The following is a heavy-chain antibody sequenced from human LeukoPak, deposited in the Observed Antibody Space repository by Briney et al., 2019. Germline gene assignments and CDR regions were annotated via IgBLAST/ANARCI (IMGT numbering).Heavy chain of an antibody. CDR3: AKQGAPFSAGWYLYYMDV. CDR2: ISWDGGST. CDR1: GFTFSSYG. Sequence: GGSLRLSCAASGFTFSSYGMHWVRQAPGKGLEWVSLISWDGGSTYYADSVKGRFTISRDNSKNSLYLQMNSLRTEDTALYYCAKQGAPFSAGWYLYYMDVWGKGTTVTVSS. D-gene: IGHD6-19*01. V-gene: IGHV3-43*01. J-gene: IGHJ6*03.